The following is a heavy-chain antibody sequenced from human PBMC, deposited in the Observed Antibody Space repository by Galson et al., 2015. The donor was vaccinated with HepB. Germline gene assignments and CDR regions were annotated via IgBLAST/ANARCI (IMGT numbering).Heavy chain of an antibody. CDR1: GGTFSSYT. Sequence: SVKVSCKASGGTFSSYTISWVRQAPGQGLEWMGRIIPILGIANYAQKFQGRVTITGDKSTNTAYMELSSLRSEDTAVYYCAGSLGCYVDYWGQGTLVTVSS. V-gene: IGHV1-69*02. J-gene: IGHJ4*02. CDR3: AGSLGCYVDY. D-gene: IGHD2-2*01. CDR2: IIPILGIA.